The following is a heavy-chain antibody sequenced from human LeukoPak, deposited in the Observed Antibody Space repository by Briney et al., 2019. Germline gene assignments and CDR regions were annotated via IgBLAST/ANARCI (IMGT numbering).Heavy chain of an antibody. CDR2: INPNSGGT. J-gene: IGHJ4*02. CDR1: GYTFTSYY. CDR3: ARVLYYYGSGSYSYFDY. D-gene: IGHD3-10*01. V-gene: IGHV1-2*02. Sequence: GASVKVSCKASGYTFTSYYMHWVRQAPGQGLEWMGWINPNSGGTNYAQKFQGRVTMTRDTSISTAYMELSRLRSDDTAVYYCARVLYYYGSGSYSYFDYWGQGTLVTVS.